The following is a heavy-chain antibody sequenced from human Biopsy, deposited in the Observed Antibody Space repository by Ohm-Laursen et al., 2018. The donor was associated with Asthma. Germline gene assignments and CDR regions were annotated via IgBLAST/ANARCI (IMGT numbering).Heavy chain of an antibody. CDR3: AKDTEGRYDFWSGLSYNYYGMDV. CDR1: GFTFGDYW. V-gene: IGHV3-30*18. Sequence: SLRLSCTASGFTFGDYWMSWVRQAPGKGLEWVAVISYDGSNKYYADSVKGRFTISRDNSKNTLYLQMNSLRAEDTAVYYCAKDTEGRYDFWSGLSYNYYGMDVWGQGTTVTVSS. CDR2: ISYDGSNK. D-gene: IGHD3-3*01. J-gene: IGHJ6*02.